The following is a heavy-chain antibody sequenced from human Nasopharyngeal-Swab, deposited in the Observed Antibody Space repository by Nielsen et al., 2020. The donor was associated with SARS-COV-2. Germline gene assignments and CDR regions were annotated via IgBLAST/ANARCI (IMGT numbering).Heavy chain of an antibody. V-gene: IGHV1-18*01. CDR1: CYTFPNYA. Sequence: ASVKVSCKASCYTFPNYAIFWVRHSPGQELECLGWISPYNGNTNYAQTVQGRVTMTTDTSTTTDYMELRSLRYDDTAVYYCARDQSGFGAYSDYWGQGTLVTVSS. J-gene: IGHJ4*02. D-gene: IGHD3-16*01. CDR2: ISPYNGNT. CDR3: ARDQSGFGAYSDY.